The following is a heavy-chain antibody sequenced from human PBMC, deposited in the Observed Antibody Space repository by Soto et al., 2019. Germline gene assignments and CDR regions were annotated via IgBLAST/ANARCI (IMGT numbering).Heavy chain of an antibody. Sequence: GGSLRLSCAASGFTFSSYAMSWVRQAPGKGLEWVSAISGSGGSTYYADSVKGRFTISRDNSKNTLYLQMNSLRAEDTAVYYCAKDVYGSGSYYFALYDAFDIWGQRTTVTVSS. J-gene: IGHJ3*02. D-gene: IGHD3-10*01. V-gene: IGHV3-23*01. CDR1: GFTFSSYA. CDR2: ISGSGGST. CDR3: AKDVYGSGSYYFALYDAFDI.